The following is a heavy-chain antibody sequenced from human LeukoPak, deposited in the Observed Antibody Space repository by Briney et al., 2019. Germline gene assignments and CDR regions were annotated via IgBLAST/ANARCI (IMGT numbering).Heavy chain of an antibody. CDR2: INPNSGGT. D-gene: IGHD5-18*01. CDR3: AREALSLDTAMVLYFDY. Sequence: ASERVSCKASGYTFTGYYMHWVRQAPGQGLEWMGWINPNSGGTNYAQKFQGRVTMTRDTSISTAYMELSRLRSDDTAVYYCAREALSLDTAMVLYFDYWGQGTLVTVSS. V-gene: IGHV1-2*02. J-gene: IGHJ4*02. CDR1: GYTFTGYY.